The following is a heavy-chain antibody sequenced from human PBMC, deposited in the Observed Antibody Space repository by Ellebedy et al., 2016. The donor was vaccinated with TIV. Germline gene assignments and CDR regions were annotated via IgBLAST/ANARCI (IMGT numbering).Heavy chain of an antibody. V-gene: IGHV4-39*07. CDR1: GGSISSSSYY. Sequence: MPSETLSLPCTVPGGSISSSSYYWGWIRQPPGKGLEWIGSIYHSGSTRSTYYNPSLMSRVTISVDTSKNQFSLKLSSVTAADTAVYYCASRDVVAVPAAFDSWGQGTLVTVSS. CDR2: IYHSGSTRST. J-gene: IGHJ4*02. CDR3: ASRDVVAVPAAFDS. D-gene: IGHD2-2*01.